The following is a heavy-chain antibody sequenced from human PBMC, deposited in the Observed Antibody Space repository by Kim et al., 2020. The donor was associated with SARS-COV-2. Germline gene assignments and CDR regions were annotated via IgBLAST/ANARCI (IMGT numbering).Heavy chain of an antibody. CDR2: T. J-gene: IGHJ4*02. V-gene: IGHV4-59*01. Sequence: TNYHPSLKSRVTISVDTSKNQFSLKLSSVTAADTAVYYCARFKGPGYFDYWGQGTLVTVSS. CDR3: ARFKGPGYFDY.